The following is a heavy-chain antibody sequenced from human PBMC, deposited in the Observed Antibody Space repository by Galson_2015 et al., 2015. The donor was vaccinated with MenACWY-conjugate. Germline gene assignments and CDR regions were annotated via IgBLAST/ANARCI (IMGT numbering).Heavy chain of an antibody. J-gene: IGHJ6*03. CDR2: IYPGDSET. V-gene: IGHV5-51*01. Sequence: MGIIYPGDSETRYSPSIQGQVTISADKSISTAYLQWSGLKASDTAMYYCARLGGSSSSYYMDVWGKGTTVTVSS. CDR3: ARLGGSSSSYYMDV. D-gene: IGHD6-6*01.